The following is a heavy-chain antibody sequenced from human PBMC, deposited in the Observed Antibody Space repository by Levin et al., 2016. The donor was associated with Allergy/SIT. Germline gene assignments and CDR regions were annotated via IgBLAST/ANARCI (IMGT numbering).Heavy chain of an antibody. CDR3: ARMTVSGAFAI. D-gene: IGHD2-21*02. Sequence: SETLSLTCTVSGGSISSGGYYWSWIRQHPGKGLEWIGYIYYSGNPYYNPSLKSRVTISVDTSKNQFFLKLSSVIAADTAVYYCARMTVSGAFAIWGQGTMVTVSS. CDR2: IYYSGNP. J-gene: IGHJ3*02. CDR1: GGSISSGGYY. V-gene: IGHV4-31*03.